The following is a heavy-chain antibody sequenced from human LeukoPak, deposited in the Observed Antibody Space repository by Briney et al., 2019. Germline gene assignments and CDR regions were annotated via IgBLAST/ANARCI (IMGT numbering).Heavy chain of an antibody. CDR1: GDSFSSKRVA. D-gene: IGHD6-13*01. Sequence: SQTLSLTCAISGDSFSSKRVAWNWVRQSPSRGLEWLGRTDYRSKWSYEYAESVKGRIIINPDTSRNHFSLQLNSVTPDDTAVYYCAREISSWYFDFWGQGTLVTVSS. J-gene: IGHJ4*02. CDR2: TDYRSKWSY. V-gene: IGHV6-1*01. CDR3: AREISSWYFDF.